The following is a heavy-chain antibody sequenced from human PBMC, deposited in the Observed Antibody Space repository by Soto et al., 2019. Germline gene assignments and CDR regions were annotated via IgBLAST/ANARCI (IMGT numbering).Heavy chain of an antibody. CDR1: GYTFTSYY. D-gene: IGHD6-13*01. V-gene: IGHV1-46*01. CDR2: INPSGGST. CDR3: ARDVAAAGTSPYYFDY. Sequence: ASVKVSCKASGYTFTSYYMHWVRPAPGQGLEWMGIINPSGGSTSYAQKFQGRVTMTRDTSTSTVYMELSSLRSEDTAVYYCARDVAAAGTSPYYFDYWGQGTLVTVSS. J-gene: IGHJ4*02.